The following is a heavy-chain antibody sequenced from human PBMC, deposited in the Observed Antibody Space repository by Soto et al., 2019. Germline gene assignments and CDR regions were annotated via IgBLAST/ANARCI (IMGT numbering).Heavy chain of an antibody. Sequence: LRLSCEASGFTFNTYSMHWVRQPPGKGLEWLAAIWYDGTQKYYADSVKGRFIISRDNSKKTLYLEMNSLRAEDTAGYYCARAGGTTVTGLWHFDSWGQGTLVTVSS. D-gene: IGHD4-17*01. CDR3: ARAGGTTVTGLWHFDS. CDR1: GFTFNTYS. J-gene: IGHJ4*02. V-gene: IGHV3-33*08. CDR2: IWYDGTQK.